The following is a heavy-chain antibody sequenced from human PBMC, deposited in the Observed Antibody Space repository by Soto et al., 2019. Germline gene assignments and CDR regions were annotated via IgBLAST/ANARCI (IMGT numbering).Heavy chain of an antibody. CDR1: GDSISSGSYY. V-gene: IGHV4-39*01. D-gene: IGHD6-19*01. CDR3: ARSIAMAGSGYDY. J-gene: IGHJ4*02. CDR2: LYYSGRT. Sequence: QLQLQESGPGLVKPSETLSLTCTVSGDSISSGSYYWGWIRQPPGKGLEWIGSLYYSGRTYYNPSLKSRGTISVDTSKNQFSLNLTSVTAADTAVYYCARSIAMAGSGYDYWGQGTLVTVSS.